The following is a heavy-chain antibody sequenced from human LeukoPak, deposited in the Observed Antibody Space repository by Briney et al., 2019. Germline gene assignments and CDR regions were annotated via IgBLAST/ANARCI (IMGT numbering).Heavy chain of an antibody. CDR3: ARPWEITMSERSYNWFDS. Sequence: ASVKVSCKASGYAFTAYYIHWVRQAPGQGLEWMGRINPNSGGTNYAQKFQGRVTMTRDTSISTAYMELSRLRSDDTAVYFCARPWEITMSERSYNWFDSWGQGTLVTVSS. V-gene: IGHV1-2*02. D-gene: IGHD1-26*01. CDR1: GYAFTAYY. J-gene: IGHJ5*01. CDR2: INPNSGGT.